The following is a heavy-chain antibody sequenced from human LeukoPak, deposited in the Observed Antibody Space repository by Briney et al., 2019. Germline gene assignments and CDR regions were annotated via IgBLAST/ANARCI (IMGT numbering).Heavy chain of an antibody. CDR3: ARERGELHRELDS. V-gene: IGHV1-46*01. CDR2: INPSGGSA. J-gene: IGHJ4*02. CDR1: GYTFTGYF. Sequence: GTSVKVSCKASGYTFTGYFIHWVRQAPGQGLQWMGMINPSGGSAIYAQKFQGRVTMTSDTSTSTVYMELRSLRCEDTALYFCARERGELHRELDSWGQGTLVTVSS. D-gene: IGHD1-26*01.